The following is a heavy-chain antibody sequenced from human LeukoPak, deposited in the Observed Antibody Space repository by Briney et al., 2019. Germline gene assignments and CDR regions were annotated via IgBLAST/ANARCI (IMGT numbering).Heavy chain of an antibody. Sequence: SETLSLTCAVYGGSFSGYYWSWIRQPPGNGLEWIGEINHSGSANYSPSLKSRVTLSIDKSKNQFSLNLSSVTAADTAVYYCARARRDSGYYKVDYWGQGTLVTVSS. V-gene: IGHV4-34*01. CDR1: GGSFSGYY. J-gene: IGHJ4*02. D-gene: IGHD3-3*01. CDR2: INHSGSA. CDR3: ARARRDSGYYKVDY.